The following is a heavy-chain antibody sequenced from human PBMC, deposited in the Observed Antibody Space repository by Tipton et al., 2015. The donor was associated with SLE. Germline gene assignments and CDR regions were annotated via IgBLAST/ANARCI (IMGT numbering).Heavy chain of an antibody. D-gene: IGHD7-27*01. CDR1: GGSFSGYY. V-gene: IGHV4-34*01. J-gene: IGHJ4*02. CDR3: ARDTGVDIDY. Sequence: TLSLTCAVYGGSFSGYYWSWIRQPPGKGLEWIGEINHSGSTNYKPSLKSRVTISVDTSKNQFSLKVTSVTATDTAVYYCARDTGVDIDYWGQGTLVTVSS. CDR2: INHSGST.